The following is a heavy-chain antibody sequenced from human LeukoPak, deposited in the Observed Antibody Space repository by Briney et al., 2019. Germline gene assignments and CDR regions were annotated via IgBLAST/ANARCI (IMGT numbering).Heavy chain of an antibody. CDR1: GFTFRSHA. J-gene: IGHJ4*02. V-gene: IGHV3-23*01. CDR2: IYENGGTT. D-gene: IGHD2-21*01. Sequence: GGSLRLSCVGSGFTFRSHAMSWVRQAPEKGLEFVSGIYENGGTTYYADSVKGRFSISRDNSKNTPYLQMDSLRGEDTAVYYCAKDFRIGYSAHFDYWGQGALVTVSS. CDR3: AKDFRIGYSAHFDY.